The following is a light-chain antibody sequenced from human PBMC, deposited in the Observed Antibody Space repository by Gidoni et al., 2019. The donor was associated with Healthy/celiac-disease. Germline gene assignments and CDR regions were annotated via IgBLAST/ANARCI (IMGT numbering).Light chain of an antibody. Sequence: DIQMTQSPSTLSASVGDRVTITCRASQSISSWLAWYQQKPGKAPKLLIYAASSLESGVPSRFRGRGFWTKFPLPISSLQADDFATYYCQQYNSYPYTFGQGTKLEIK. V-gene: IGKV1-5*01. CDR1: QSISSW. J-gene: IGKJ2*01. CDR3: QQYNSYPYT. CDR2: AAS.